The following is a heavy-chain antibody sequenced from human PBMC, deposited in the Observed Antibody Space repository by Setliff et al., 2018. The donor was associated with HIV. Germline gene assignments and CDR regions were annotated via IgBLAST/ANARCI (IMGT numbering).Heavy chain of an antibody. CDR3: AREGGQGYSGSGSFYHRNFDL. CDR1: GGSLSGYY. J-gene: IGHJ2*01. CDR2: INQSGNT. V-gene: IGHV4-34*01. Sequence: LSLTCAVYGGSLSGYYWSWVRQSPGRGLEWIGEINQSGNTNFNPSLKSHLIISVDTSKSQFSLKLTSVTAADTALYYCAREGGQGYSGSGSFYHRNFDLWGRGTLVTVS. D-gene: IGHD3-10*01.